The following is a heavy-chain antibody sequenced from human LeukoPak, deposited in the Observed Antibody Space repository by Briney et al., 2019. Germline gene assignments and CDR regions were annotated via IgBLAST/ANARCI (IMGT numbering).Heavy chain of an antibody. D-gene: IGHD4-17*01. Sequence: ASVKVSCKVSGYRLTEFPMHWVRQVPGKGLEWLGGFDREDDETIYAQKFQGRLTLTEDTSSDTSYMELRSLSSEDTAVYFCARDPGDYGDSGFDYWGQGTLVTVSS. CDR3: ARDPGDYGDSGFDY. CDR1: GYRLTEFP. J-gene: IGHJ4*02. V-gene: IGHV1-24*01. CDR2: FDREDDET.